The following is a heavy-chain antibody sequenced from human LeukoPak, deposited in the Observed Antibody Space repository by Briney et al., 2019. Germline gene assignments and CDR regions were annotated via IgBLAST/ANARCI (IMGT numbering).Heavy chain of an antibody. J-gene: IGHJ3*02. CDR3: AKVSLNMVNDAFDI. D-gene: IGHD4/OR15-4a*01. V-gene: IGHV3-23*01. CDR2: ISGSGAST. Sequence: GGSLRLSCAASGFAFSSYAMNWVRQAPGKGLQSVSAISGSGASTYYADSVKGRFTISRDNSKNTLYLQMNGLRAEDTAMYYCAKVSLNMVNDAFDIWGQGTMVSVSS. CDR1: GFAFSSYA.